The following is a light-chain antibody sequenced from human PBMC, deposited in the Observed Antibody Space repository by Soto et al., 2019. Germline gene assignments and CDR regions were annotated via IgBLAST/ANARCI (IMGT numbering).Light chain of an antibody. V-gene: IGKV3-20*01. Sequence: EIVLTQSPGTLSLSPGERATLSCRASQSVSSYFLAWYQQKPGQAPRLLIYGASSRATGIPDRFSGSGSGTDFTLTISRLEPEDFAVYYCQQYDSSPLTFGGGTKVEIK. CDR1: QSVSSYF. CDR3: QQYDSSPLT. CDR2: GAS. J-gene: IGKJ4*01.